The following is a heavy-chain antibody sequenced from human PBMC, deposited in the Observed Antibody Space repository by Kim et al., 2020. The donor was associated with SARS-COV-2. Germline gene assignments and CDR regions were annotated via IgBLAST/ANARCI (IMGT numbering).Heavy chain of an antibody. V-gene: IGHV3-33*01. CDR1: GFTFSSYG. D-gene: IGHD5-12*01. Sequence: GGSPRLSCAASGFTFSSYGMHWVRQAPGKGLEWVAVIWYDGSNKYYADSVKGRFTISRDNSKNTLYLQMNSLRAEDTAVYYCARDTDDYSGLNPGWFDPWGQGTLVTVSS. CDR2: IWYDGSNK. CDR3: ARDTDDYSGLNPGWFDP. J-gene: IGHJ5*02.